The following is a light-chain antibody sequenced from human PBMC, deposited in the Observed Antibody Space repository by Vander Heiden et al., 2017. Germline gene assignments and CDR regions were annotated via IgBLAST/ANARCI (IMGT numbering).Light chain of an antibody. V-gene: IGKV1-39*01. CDR1: RIIGSF. CDR3: QQAFDTHT. Sequence: DIQITQSRSSLFASVGDRVSSICWASRIIGSFLHWYQQKQGKATRVRIYGASSWQSRVPSRFSGSGSGIDFTLTISGLEPEDFSTHYCQQAFDTHTFAGRNKVEMK. CDR2: GAS. J-gene: IGKJ4*01.